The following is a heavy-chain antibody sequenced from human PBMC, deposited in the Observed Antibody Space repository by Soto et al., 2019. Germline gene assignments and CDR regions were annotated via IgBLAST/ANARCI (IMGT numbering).Heavy chain of an antibody. V-gene: IGHV4-31*03. J-gene: IGHJ6*02. CDR2: IYYSGST. CDR1: GGSISSGGYY. CDR3: AREGKYCTNGVCYAPRASRGYYYYGMDV. Sequence: PSETLSLTCTVSGGSISSGGYYWSWIRQHPGKGLEWIGYIYYSGSTYYNPSLKSRVTISVDTSKNQFSLKLSSVTAADTAVYYCAREGKYCTNGVCYAPRASRGYYYYGMDVWGQGTTVTVS. D-gene: IGHD2-8*01.